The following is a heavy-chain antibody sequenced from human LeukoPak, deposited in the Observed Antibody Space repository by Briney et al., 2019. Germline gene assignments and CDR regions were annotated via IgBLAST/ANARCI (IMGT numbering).Heavy chain of an antibody. CDR2: ISSSSSYI. V-gene: IGHV3-21*01. Sequence: PGGSLRLSCAASGFTFSGYSMNWVRQAPGKGLEWVSSISSSSSYIYYADSVKGRFTIYRDNAKNSLYLQMNSLRAEDTAVYYCANAAGAYCSSTSCYLSYFDYWGQGTLVTVSS. CDR3: ANAAGAYCSSTSCYLSYFDY. J-gene: IGHJ4*02. D-gene: IGHD2-2*01. CDR1: GFTFSGYS.